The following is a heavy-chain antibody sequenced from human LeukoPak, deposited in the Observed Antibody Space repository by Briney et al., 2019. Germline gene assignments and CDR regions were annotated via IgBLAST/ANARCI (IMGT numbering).Heavy chain of an antibody. V-gene: IGHV1-2*02. Sequence: ASVKVSCKASVYTYTGNQMHWVGQAQAQRLEWMGWINPNSVGTNYAQKLQGRIIMTRDTSISTAYMELSRLGSDATAVYYCARGGSADSIHSCGGNCYFLDYWGQGTLVTVSS. CDR1: VYTYTGNQ. CDR3: ARGGSADSIHSCGGNCYFLDY. D-gene: IGHD2-21*02. J-gene: IGHJ4*02. CDR2: INPNSVGT.